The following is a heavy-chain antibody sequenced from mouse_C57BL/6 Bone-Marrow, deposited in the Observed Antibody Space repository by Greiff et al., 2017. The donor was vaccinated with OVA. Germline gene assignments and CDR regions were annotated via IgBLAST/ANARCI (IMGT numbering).Heavy chain of an antibody. CDR3: VKAAGSSYAMDY. V-gene: IGHV7-4*01. Sequence: EVQGVESGGGLVQPGASLRLSCAASGFTFTDYYMSWVRQPPGKAPEWLALIRNKANGYTTEYTASVKGRFTISRDNSQNILYRQMNTLRAEDSATYYCVKAAGSSYAMDYWGQGTSVTVSS. J-gene: IGHJ4*01. CDR1: GFTFTDYY. CDR2: IRNKANGYTT. D-gene: IGHD1-3*01.